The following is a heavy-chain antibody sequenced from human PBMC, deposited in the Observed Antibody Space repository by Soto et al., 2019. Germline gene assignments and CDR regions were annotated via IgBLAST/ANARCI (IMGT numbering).Heavy chain of an antibody. CDR1: GFTFSSYG. J-gene: IGHJ5*02. CDR2: IWYDGSNK. Sequence: PGGSLRLSCAASGFTFSSYGMHWVRQAPGKGLEWVAVIWYDGSNKYYADSVKGRFTISRDNSKNTLYLQMNSLRAEDTAVYYCARDSGNYYDSSGYYYWFDPWGQGTLVTVSS. CDR3: ARDSGNYYDSSGYYYWFDP. D-gene: IGHD3-22*01. V-gene: IGHV3-33*01.